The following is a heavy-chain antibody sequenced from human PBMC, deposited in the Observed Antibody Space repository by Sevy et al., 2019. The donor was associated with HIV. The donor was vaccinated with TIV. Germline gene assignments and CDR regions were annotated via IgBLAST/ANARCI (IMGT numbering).Heavy chain of an antibody. J-gene: IGHJ6*02. CDR3: TSRITMVRGVLPQYYYGMDV. CDR2: IKSITDGGTK. D-gene: IGHD3-10*01. CDR1: GFTFSNAW. V-gene: IGHV3-15*01. Sequence: GGSLRLSCAASGFTFSNAWMSWVRQAPGKGLEWVGRIKSITDGGTKDYAKPVKGRLTIQRDISKNTLYLQMNSLKTEDTAVYYCTSRITMVRGVLPQYYYGMDVWGQGTTVTVSS.